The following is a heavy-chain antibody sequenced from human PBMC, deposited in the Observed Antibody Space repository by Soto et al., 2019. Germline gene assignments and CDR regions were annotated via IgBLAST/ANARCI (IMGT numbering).Heavy chain of an antibody. CDR2: IYWDDDK. Sequence: QITLKESGPTLVRPTQTLTLTCTFSGFSLTTYGVGVGWVRQPPGKALQWLALIYWDDDKRYSPSLKSRLTITKDTSRNYVVLTMTNMDPVDTATYYCAHRLTLHGHWNYGRFDYWGQGTLVTVSS. J-gene: IGHJ4*02. CDR3: AHRLTLHGHWNYGRFDY. D-gene: IGHD1-7*01. V-gene: IGHV2-5*02. CDR1: GFSLTTYGVG.